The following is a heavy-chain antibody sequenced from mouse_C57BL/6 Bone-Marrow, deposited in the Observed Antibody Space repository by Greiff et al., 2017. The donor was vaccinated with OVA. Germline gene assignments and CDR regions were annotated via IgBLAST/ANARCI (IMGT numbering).Heavy chain of an antibody. J-gene: IGHJ4*01. CDR3: TREDDYDEGYAMDY. CDR1: GYTFTDYE. Sequence: LQESGAELVRPGASVTLSCKASGYTFTDYEMHWVKQTPVHGLEWIGAIDPETGGTAYNQKFKGKAILTADKSSSTAYMELRSLTSEDSAVYYCTREDDYDEGYAMDYWGQGTSVTVSS. V-gene: IGHV1-15*01. CDR2: IDPETGGT. D-gene: IGHD2-4*01.